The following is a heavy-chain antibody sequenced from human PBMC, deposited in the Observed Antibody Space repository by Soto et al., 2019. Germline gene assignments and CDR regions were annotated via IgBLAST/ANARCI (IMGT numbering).Heavy chain of an antibody. V-gene: IGHV5-51*01. Sequence: GETLKISCKGSGYSFTSYWIGWVRQMPGKGLEWMGIIYPGDSDTRYSPSFQGQVTISADKSISTAYLQWSSLKASDTAMYYCARRARPQRVGDKRWLQFQGSYGMDVWGQGTTVTVSS. CDR3: ARRARPQRVGDKRWLQFQGSYGMDV. J-gene: IGHJ6*02. CDR2: IYPGDSDT. CDR1: GYSFTSYW. D-gene: IGHD5-12*01.